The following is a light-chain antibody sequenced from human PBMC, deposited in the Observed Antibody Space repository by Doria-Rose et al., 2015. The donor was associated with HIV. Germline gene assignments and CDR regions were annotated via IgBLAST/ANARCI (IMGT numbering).Light chain of an antibody. CDR3: QQYYDTPS. Sequence: VLTQPPESLGMSLGERATLNCKSNQSLLYTSKNYLAWYQQKPGQPPKLLIYWASTRQPGVPARFSGSGSGTDFTLTISSLEAEDVAVYYCQQYYDTPSFGPGTTVDIK. CDR1: QSLLYTSKNY. CDR2: WAS. J-gene: IGKJ3*01. V-gene: IGKV4-1*01.